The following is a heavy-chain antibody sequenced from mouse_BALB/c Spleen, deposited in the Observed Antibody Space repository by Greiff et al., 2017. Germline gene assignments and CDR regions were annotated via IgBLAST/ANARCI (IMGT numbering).Heavy chain of an antibody. CDR3: ARRRYDGYAMDY. Sequence: VQLKQSGPELVKPGASVKIPCKASGYTFTDYNMDWVKQSHGKSLEWIGDINPNNGGTIYNQKFKGKATLTLDKSSSTAYMELRSLTSEDTAVYYCARRRYDGYAMDYWGQGTSVTVSS. D-gene: IGHD2-14*01. CDR1: GYTFTDYN. J-gene: IGHJ4*01. V-gene: IGHV1-18*01. CDR2: INPNNGGT.